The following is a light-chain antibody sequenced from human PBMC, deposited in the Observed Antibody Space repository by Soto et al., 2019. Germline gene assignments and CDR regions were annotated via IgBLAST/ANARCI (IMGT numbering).Light chain of an antibody. CDR1: QGIRHD. CDR2: AAS. V-gene: IGKV1-17*01. Sequence: DIQMTQSPSSLSASVGDRVTITCRASQGIRHDLGWYQQKPGKAPKRLIYAASSLQSGVPSRFSGSGSATEFTLTSSSLQPEDFATYYCLQHNSYWTFGQGTKVEIK. CDR3: LQHNSYWT. J-gene: IGKJ1*01.